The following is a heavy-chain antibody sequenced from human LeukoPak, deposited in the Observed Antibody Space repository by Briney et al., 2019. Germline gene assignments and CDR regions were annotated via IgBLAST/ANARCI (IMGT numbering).Heavy chain of an antibody. D-gene: IGHD3-22*01. CDR1: GFTFSDYY. CDR3: ARLDSSGYYPGN. CDR2: ISSSSSST. J-gene: IGHJ4*01. Sequence: GGSLRLACAAAGFTFSDYYMSWIRQAPGKGLEWVSCISSSSSSTNYADSVKGRFTISRDNAKNSLYLQMNSLRAEDTAVYYCARLDSSGYYPGNWGQGTLVTVSS. V-gene: IGHV3-11*03.